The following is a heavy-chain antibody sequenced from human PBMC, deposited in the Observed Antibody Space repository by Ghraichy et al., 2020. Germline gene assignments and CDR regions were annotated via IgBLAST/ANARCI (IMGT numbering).Heavy chain of an antibody. CDR1: GGSFSGYY. D-gene: IGHD3-3*01. CDR3: AREIFWSGIRENYFDY. Sequence: SETLSLTCAVYGGSFSGYYWSWIRQPPGKGLEWIGEINHSGSTNYNPSLKSRVTISVDTSKNQFSLKLSSVTAADTAVYYCAREIFWSGIRENYFDYWGQGTLVTVSS. CDR2: INHSGST. J-gene: IGHJ4*02. V-gene: IGHV4-34*01.